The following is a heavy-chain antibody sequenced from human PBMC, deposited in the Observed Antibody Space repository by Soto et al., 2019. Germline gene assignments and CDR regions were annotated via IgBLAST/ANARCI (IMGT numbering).Heavy chain of an antibody. V-gene: IGHV5-51*01. CDR1: GYSFTSYW. CDR3: ASPPVVTRDGNDAFDI. J-gene: IGHJ3*02. CDR2: IYPGDSDT. D-gene: IGHD3-22*01. Sequence: PGESLKISCKGSGYSFTSYWIGWVRQMPGKGLKWMGIIYPGDSDTRYSPFFQGQVTISADKSISTAYLQWSSLKASDTAMYYCASPPVVTRDGNDAFDIWGKGTMVPVSS.